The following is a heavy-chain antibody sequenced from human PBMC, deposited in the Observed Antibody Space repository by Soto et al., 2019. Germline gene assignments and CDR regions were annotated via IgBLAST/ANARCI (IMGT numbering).Heavy chain of an antibody. CDR2: ISGSGGST. CDR1: GFTFSSYA. J-gene: IGHJ4*02. Sequence: GGSLRLSCAASGFTFSSYAMSWVRQAPGKGLEWVSAISGSGGSTYYADSVKGRFTISRDNSKNTLYLQMNSLRAEDTAVYYCAKDHSDAGPSGWYGPNTNYFDYWGQGTLVTVSS. D-gene: IGHD6-19*01. V-gene: IGHV3-23*01. CDR3: AKDHSDAGPSGWYGPNTNYFDY.